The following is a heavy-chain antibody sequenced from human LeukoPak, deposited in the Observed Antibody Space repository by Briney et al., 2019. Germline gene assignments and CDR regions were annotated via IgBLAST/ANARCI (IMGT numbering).Heavy chain of an antibody. D-gene: IGHD3-16*01. Sequence: PGESLRLSCEASGFNFDDYGMSWVRQAPGKGLEWGSGINRNGDSTAYADSVKGRFTISRDNGKKSLYLQTNSLRAEDTALYYCARESRWSNSDYVWGSYRGALDIWGQGTMVTVSS. V-gene: IGHV3-20*04. CDR1: GFNFDDYG. J-gene: IGHJ3*02. CDR2: INRNGDST. CDR3: ARESRWSNSDYVWGSYRGALDI.